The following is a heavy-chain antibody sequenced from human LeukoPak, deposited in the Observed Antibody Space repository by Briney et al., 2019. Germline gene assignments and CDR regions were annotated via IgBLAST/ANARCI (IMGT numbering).Heavy chain of an antibody. D-gene: IGHD3-3*01. CDR2: VNSDGSST. V-gene: IGHV3-74*01. J-gene: IGHJ4*02. Sequence: GGSLRLSCAASGFTFSNYWMHWVRQVPGKGLVWVSCVNSDGSSTSYADSVKGRFTISRDNAKNTLYLQMNSLRAEDTAVYYCASDFWSGYYTPMGVNYWGQGTLVTVSS. CDR1: GFTFSNYW. CDR3: ASDFWSGYYTPMGVNY.